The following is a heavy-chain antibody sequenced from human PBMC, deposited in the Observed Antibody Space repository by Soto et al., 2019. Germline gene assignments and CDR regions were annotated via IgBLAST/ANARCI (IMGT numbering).Heavy chain of an antibody. CDR1: GGSISSGGYY. D-gene: IGHD6-6*01. CDR2: IYYSGST. Sequence: QVQLQESGPGLVKPSQTLSLTCTVSGGSISSGGYYWSWIRQHPGKGLEWIGYIYYSGSTYYNPSLKSRVTIAVDTSKNQFALKLSSVTAADTAVYYCARGAGSSYLGNWFDPWGQGTLVTVSS. J-gene: IGHJ5*02. CDR3: ARGAGSSYLGNWFDP. V-gene: IGHV4-31*03.